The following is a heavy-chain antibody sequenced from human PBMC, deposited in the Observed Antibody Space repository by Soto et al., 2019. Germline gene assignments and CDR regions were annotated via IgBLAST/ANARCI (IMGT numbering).Heavy chain of an antibody. Sequence: GASVKVSCKASGGTFSSYAISWVRQAPGQGLEWMGGIIPIFGTANYAQKFQGRVTITADESTSTAYMELSSLRSEDTAVYYCAAFGVVISYYYGMDVWGQGTTVTVSS. CDR3: AAFGVVISYYYGMDV. CDR2: IIPIFGTA. J-gene: IGHJ6*02. CDR1: GGTFSSYA. V-gene: IGHV1-69*13. D-gene: IGHD3-3*01.